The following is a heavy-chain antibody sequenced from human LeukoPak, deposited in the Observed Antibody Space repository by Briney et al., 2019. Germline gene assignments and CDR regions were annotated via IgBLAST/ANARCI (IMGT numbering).Heavy chain of an antibody. CDR1: VKTLSDLS. CDR2: SDPEDGER. CDR3: VTGFTTMAVDYFDY. D-gene: IGHD5-18*01. Sequence: ASVTVSCKVSVKTLSDLSIHWLRQPPGKGLEWLGGSDPEDGERIYAQMFQGRVTMTEDTSIDTAYMEPSSLRSEDTAVYYCVTGFTTMAVDYFDYWGQGTLVTVSP. V-gene: IGHV1-24*01. J-gene: IGHJ4*02.